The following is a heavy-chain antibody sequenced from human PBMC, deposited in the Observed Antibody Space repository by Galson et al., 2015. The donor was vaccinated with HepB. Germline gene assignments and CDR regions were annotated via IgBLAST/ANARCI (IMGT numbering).Heavy chain of an antibody. CDR1: SGSISTYY. Sequence: SETLSLTCTVSSGSISTYYWSWIRQPPGKGLEWIGYIYYSGNTSYNPSLKSRVTISVDTSKNQFSLKMSSVTAADTAVYYCAKHERWYSSGRHYFDYWGQGTLVTVSS. V-gene: IGHV4-59*08. CDR3: AKHERWYSSGRHYFDY. D-gene: IGHD6-19*01. CDR2: IYYSGNT. J-gene: IGHJ4*02.